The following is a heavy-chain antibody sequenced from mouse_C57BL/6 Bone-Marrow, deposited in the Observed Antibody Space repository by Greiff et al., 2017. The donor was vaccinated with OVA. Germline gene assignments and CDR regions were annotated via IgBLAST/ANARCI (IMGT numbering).Heavy chain of an antibody. V-gene: IGHV5-4*03. CDR1: GFTFSSYA. CDR2: ISDGGSYT. Sequence: EVNLVESGGGLVKPGGSLKLSCAASGFTFSSYAMSWVRQTPEKRLEWVATISDGGSYTYYPDNVKGRFTISRDNAKNNLYLQMSHLKSEDTAMYYCARAVYYSNKGFAYWGQGTLVTVSA. CDR3: ARAVYYSNKGFAY. D-gene: IGHD2-5*01. J-gene: IGHJ3*01.